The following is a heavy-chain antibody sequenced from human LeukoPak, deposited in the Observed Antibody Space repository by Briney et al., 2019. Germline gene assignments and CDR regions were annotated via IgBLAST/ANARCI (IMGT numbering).Heavy chain of an antibody. Sequence: GGSLRLSCAASGFTFSSYSMNWVRQAPGKGLEWVSSSSSSSSYIYYADSVKGRFTISRDNAKNSLYLQMNSLRAEDTAVYYCARDRDTMVRGGHYYYYGMDVWGQGTTVTVSS. J-gene: IGHJ6*02. V-gene: IGHV3-21*01. CDR2: SSSSSSYI. CDR3: ARDRDTMVRGGHYYYYGMDV. CDR1: GFTFSSYS. D-gene: IGHD3-10*01.